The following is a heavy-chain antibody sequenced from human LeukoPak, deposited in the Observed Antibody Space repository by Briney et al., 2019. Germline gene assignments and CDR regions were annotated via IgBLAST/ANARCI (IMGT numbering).Heavy chain of an antibody. V-gene: IGHV1-69*05. D-gene: IGHD6-6*01. CDR2: IIPIFGTA. J-gene: IGHJ4*02. Sequence: SVKVSCKASRGTFSSYAISWVRQAPGQGLEWMGGIIPIFGTANYAQKFQGRVTITTDESTSTAYMELSSLRSEDTAVYYCARGEYSSSFFDYWGQGTLVTVSS. CDR3: ARGEYSSSFFDY. CDR1: RGTFSSYA.